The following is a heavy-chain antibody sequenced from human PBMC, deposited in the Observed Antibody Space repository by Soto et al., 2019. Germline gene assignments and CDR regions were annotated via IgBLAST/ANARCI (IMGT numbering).Heavy chain of an antibody. CDR1: GGTFSSYA. D-gene: IGHD1-26*01. V-gene: IGHV1-69*01. CDR2: IIPIFGTA. J-gene: IGHJ6*02. Sequence: QVQLVQSGAEVKKPGSSVKVSRKASGGTFSSYAISWVRQAPGQGLEWMGGIIPIFGTANYAQKFQGRVTITADESTSTAYMELSSLRSEDTAVYYCGRESGSPYSGSYSSYYYGMDVWGQGTTVTVSS. CDR3: GRESGSPYSGSYSSYYYGMDV.